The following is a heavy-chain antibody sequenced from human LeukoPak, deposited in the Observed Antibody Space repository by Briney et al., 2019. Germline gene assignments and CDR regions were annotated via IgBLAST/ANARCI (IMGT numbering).Heavy chain of an antibody. CDR1: GGSISSYY. V-gene: IGHV4-4*09. D-gene: IGHD1-14*01. Sequence: SETLSLTCTVSGGSISSYYWSWIRQPPGKGLEWIGYIYTSGSTNYNPSLKSRVTISVDTSKNQFSLKLSSLTAADTAVYYWARAGRNYYYYMDVRGKGTTVTVSS. CDR3: ARAGRNYYYYMDV. J-gene: IGHJ6*03. CDR2: IYTSGST.